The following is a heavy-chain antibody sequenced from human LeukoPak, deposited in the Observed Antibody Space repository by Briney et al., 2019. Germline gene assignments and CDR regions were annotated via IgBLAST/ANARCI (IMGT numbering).Heavy chain of an antibody. Sequence: GGSLRLSCAASGFTFSSYAMSWVRQAPGKGLEWVSAISGSGGSTYYADSVKGRSTISRDNSKNTLYLQMNSLRAEDTAVYYCAKGGLIAVAGFYWGQGTMVTVSS. J-gene: IGHJ3*01. CDR2: ISGSGGST. CDR3: AKGGLIAVAGFY. CDR1: GFTFSSYA. D-gene: IGHD6-19*01. V-gene: IGHV3-23*01.